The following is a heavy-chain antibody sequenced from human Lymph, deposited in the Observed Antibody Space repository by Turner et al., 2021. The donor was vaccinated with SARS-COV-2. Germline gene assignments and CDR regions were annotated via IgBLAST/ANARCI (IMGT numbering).Heavy chain of an antibody. J-gene: IGHJ5*02. CDR2: MNPNSGNT. CDR1: GYTFTKYD. Sequence: QVQLVQSGAEVKKPGAAVQCSFEASGYTFTKYDINWVRQATGQGLEWMGWMNPNSGNTGYAQKFQGRVTMTRNTSISTAYMELSSLRSEDTAVYYCARAAQLTVWFDPWGQGTLVTVSS. CDR3: ARAAQLTVWFDP. D-gene: IGHD3-9*01. V-gene: IGHV1-8*01.